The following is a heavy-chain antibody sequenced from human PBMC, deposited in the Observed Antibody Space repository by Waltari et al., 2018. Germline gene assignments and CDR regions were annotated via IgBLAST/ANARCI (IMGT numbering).Heavy chain of an antibody. CDR2: IYYSGST. CDR3: ATSYGSYYDFWSGFDY. J-gene: IGHJ4*02. Sequence: QLQLQASGPGLVKLSETLSLTCTVSGGSISSSSYYWGWIRQPPGKGLEWIGSIYYSGSTYYNPSLKSRVTISVDTSKNQFSLKLSSVTAADTAVYYCATSYGSYYDFWSGFDYWGQGTLVTVSS. CDR1: GGSISSSSYY. V-gene: IGHV4-39*07. D-gene: IGHD3-3*01.